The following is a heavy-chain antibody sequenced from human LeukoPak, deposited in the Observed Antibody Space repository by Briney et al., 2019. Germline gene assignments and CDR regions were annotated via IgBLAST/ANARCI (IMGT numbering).Heavy chain of an antibody. V-gene: IGHV3-30*18. J-gene: IGHJ4*02. CDR3: VKDAAVATYFDY. CDR2: VSYDESIQ. CDR1: GFTFSSYA. D-gene: IGHD4-23*01. Sequence: GGSLRLSCAASGFTFSSYAMSWVRQAPGKGLEWVAGVSYDESIQFYAESLKGRFTISRDTSKNTVYLQMDSLRVEDTAMYYCVKDAAVATYFDYWGQGTLVTVSS.